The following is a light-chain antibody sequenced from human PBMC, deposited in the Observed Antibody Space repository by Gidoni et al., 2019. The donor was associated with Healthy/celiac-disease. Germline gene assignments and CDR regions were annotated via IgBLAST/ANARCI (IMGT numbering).Light chain of an antibody. CDR3: SSYTSSSTLV. J-gene: IGLJ3*02. CDR2: DVS. CDR1: SSDGGGYNY. Sequence: QSALTQPASVSGSPGQSITISCTGTSSDGGGYNYVSLYQQLPGKAPKLMIYDVSNRPSGVSNRFSGSKSGNTASLTISGLQAEDEADYYCSSYTSSSTLVFGGGTKLTVL. V-gene: IGLV2-14*01.